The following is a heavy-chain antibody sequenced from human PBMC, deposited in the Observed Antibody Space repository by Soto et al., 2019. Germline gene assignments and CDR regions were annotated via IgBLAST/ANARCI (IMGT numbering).Heavy chain of an antibody. V-gene: IGHV4-31*03. J-gene: IGHJ6*02. D-gene: IGHD5-18*01. CDR3: ARDRLMATAGTARHYFGLDV. CDR1: GGSIRSGGYY. Sequence: SETLSLTCTVSGGSIRSGGYYWSWVRQNPRRGLEWIGNIYYSGNTYYNPSLKSRLTISVDTSKNQFPLNLSSVTAADTAVYYCARDRLMATAGTARHYFGLDVWGQGTTVTVSS. CDR2: IYYSGNT.